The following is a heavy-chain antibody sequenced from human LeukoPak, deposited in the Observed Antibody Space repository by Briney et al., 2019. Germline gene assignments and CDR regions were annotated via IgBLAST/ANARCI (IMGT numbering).Heavy chain of an antibody. J-gene: IGHJ5*02. CDR2: IYYSGST. CDR1: GGSTSSSSYY. CDR3: ARRDYGDYDLPWFDP. D-gene: IGHD4-17*01. V-gene: IGHV4-39*07. Sequence: PSETLSLTCTVSGGSTSSSSYYWGWIRQPPGKGLEWIGSIYYSGSTYYNPSLKSRVTISVDTSKNQFSLKLSSVTAADTAVYYCARRDYGDYDLPWFDPWGQGTLVTVSS.